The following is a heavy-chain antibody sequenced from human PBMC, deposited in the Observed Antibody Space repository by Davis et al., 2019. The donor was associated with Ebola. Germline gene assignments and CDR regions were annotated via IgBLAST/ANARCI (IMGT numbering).Heavy chain of an antibody. V-gene: IGHV4-34*01. CDR3: ARKRGYSGYDRFDY. D-gene: IGHD5-12*01. CDR1: GGSFSGYY. J-gene: IGHJ4*02. Sequence: MPSETLSLTCAVYGGSFSGYYWSWIRQLPGKGLEWIGEINHSGSTNYNPSLKSRVTISVDTSKNQFSLKLSSVTAADTAVYYCARKRGYSGYDRFDYWGQGTLVTVSS. CDR2: INHSGST.